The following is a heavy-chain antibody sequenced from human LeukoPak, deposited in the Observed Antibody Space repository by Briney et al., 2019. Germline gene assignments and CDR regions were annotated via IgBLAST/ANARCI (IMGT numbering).Heavy chain of an antibody. J-gene: IGHJ4*02. CDR1: GYTFTSYD. CDR3: ARGRAVTTPGDY. Sequence: ASVKVSCKASGYTFTSYDINWVRQATGQGLEWMGWMNPNSGNTGYAQKFQGRVTMTRNTSISTAYMELSSLRSEDTAVYYCARGRAVTTPGDYWGQGTLVTVSS. CDR2: MNPNSGNT. V-gene: IGHV1-8*01. D-gene: IGHD4-17*01.